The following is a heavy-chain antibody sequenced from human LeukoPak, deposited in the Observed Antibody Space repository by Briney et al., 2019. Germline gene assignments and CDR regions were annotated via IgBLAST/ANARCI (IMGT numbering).Heavy chain of an antibody. CDR2: IWYDGSNK. D-gene: IGHD1-26*01. CDR3: ARNSGSQAMDI. V-gene: IGHV3-33*01. J-gene: IGHJ3*02. CDR1: GFTFSSYG. Sequence: GGSLRLSCAASGFTFSSYGIHWVRQAPGKGLEWVAVIWYDGSNKYYADSVKSRFTISRDNSKNTLYLQMNSLRAEDTAVYYCARNSGSQAMDIWGQGTMVTVSS.